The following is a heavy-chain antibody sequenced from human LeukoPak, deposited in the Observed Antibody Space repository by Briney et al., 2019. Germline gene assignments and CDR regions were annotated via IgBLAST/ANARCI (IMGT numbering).Heavy chain of an antibody. D-gene: IGHD3-22*01. V-gene: IGHV1-69*13. CDR3: ARDQKTYYYDSSGYCVGNY. CDR1: GGTFSSYA. J-gene: IGHJ4*02. Sequence: GASVKVSCKASGGTFSSYAISWVRQAPGQGLEWMGGIIPIFGTANYAQKFQGRVTITADESTSTAYMELSSLRSEDTAVYYCARDQKTYYYDSSGYCVGNYWGQGTLVTVSS. CDR2: IIPIFGTA.